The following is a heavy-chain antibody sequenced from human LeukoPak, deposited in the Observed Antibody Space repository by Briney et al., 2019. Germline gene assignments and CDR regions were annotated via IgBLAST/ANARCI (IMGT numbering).Heavy chain of an antibody. V-gene: IGHV3-30*03. J-gene: IGHJ6*02. CDR2: ISYDGSNK. CDR1: GFTFSSYG. CDR3: ARDGGYDGMDV. Sequence: PGGSLRLSCAASGFTFSSYGMHWVRQAPGKGLEWVAVISYDGSNKYYADSVKGRFTISRDNAKNTLYLQMNSLRAEDTAVYYCARDGGYDGMDVWGQGTTVTVSS. D-gene: IGHD3-3*01.